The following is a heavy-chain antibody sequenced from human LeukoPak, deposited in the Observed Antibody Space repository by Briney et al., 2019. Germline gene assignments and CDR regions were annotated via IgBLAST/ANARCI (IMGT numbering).Heavy chain of an antibody. D-gene: IGHD5-24*01. V-gene: IGHV4-61*02. CDR3: ARGAWEMATIPEYYFDY. CDR1: GGSISSGSYY. J-gene: IGHJ4*02. CDR2: IYTSGST. Sequence: SETLSLTCTVSGGSISSGSYYWSWIRQPAGKGLEWIGRIYTSGSTNYNPSLKSRVTISVDTSKNQFSLKLSSVTAADTAVYYCARGAWEMATIPEYYFDYWGQGTLVTVSS.